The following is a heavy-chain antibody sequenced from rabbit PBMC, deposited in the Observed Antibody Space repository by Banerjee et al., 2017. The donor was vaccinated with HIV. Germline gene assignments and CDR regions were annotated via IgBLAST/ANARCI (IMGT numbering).Heavy chain of an antibody. CDR1: GFDISNYNM. Sequence: QEQLKETGGGLVQPEGSLTLTCKASGFDISNYNMQWVRQSPGKGLEWIACIYTGDGITYYANWAKGRFTVSRTSSTTVTLQMTSLTAADSATYFCARGDDGDPSDGYALSLWGPGTLVTVS. J-gene: IGHJ4*01. CDR2: IYTGDGIT. V-gene: IGHV1S45*01. D-gene: IGHD6-1*01. CDR3: ARGDDGDPSDGYALSL.